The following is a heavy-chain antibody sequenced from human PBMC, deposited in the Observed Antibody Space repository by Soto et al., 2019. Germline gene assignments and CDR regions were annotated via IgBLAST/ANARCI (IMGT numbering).Heavy chain of an antibody. Sequence: QVQLVESGGGVVQPGRSLRLSCAASGFTFRNFGMHWVRQAPGKGLEWEAVISYDGTNKYYADSVKGRFTISRDNSKNTLYLQINSLRAEDTAVYYCAKAVPPFVVVTASDYWGQGTLVTVSS. CDR3: AKAVPPFVVVTASDY. V-gene: IGHV3-30*18. CDR2: ISYDGTNK. J-gene: IGHJ4*02. D-gene: IGHD2-21*02. CDR1: GFTFRNFG.